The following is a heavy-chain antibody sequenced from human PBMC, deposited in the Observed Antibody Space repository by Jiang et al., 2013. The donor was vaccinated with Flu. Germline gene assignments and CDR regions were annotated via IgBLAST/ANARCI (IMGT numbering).Heavy chain of an antibody. CDR1: VAPSAVVVTT. V-gene: IGHV4-39*01. D-gene: IGHD1-26*01. CDR2: IYYSGST. Sequence: GLVKPRRPCPSPALSLVAPSAVVVTTGAGSASPHGKGLEWIGSIYYSGSTYYNPSLKSRVTISVDTSKNQFSLKLSSVTAADTAVYYCARGGAYSRRYFDYWGQGTLVTVSS. CDR3: ARGGAYSRRYFDY. J-gene: IGHJ4*02.